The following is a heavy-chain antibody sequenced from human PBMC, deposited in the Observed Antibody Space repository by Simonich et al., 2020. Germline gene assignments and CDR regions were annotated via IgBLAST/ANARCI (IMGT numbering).Heavy chain of an antibody. CDR1: GGSFSVYY. Sequence: QVQLQQWGAGLLKPSETLSLPCAVYGGSFSVYYWSWIRQPPGKGREWIGEINHSGSTNYNPSLKSRGTISVDTSKNQFSLKLSSVTAADTAVYYCARGKGGKNAFDIWGQGTMVTVSS. V-gene: IGHV4-34*01. CDR3: ARGKGGKNAFDI. CDR2: INHSGST. J-gene: IGHJ3*02.